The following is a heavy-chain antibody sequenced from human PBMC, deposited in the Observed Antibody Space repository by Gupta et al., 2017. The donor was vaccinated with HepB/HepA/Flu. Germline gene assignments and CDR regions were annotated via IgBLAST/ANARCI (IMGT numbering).Heavy chain of an antibody. CDR2: ISWNSGRI. CDR1: GFTFDDHA. J-gene: IGHJ4*02. V-gene: IGHV3-9*03. D-gene: IGHD3-3*01. CDR3: AKAGRDVVRFLEGYFDY. Sequence: EVQLVESGGGLVQPGRSLRLSCAVSGFTFDDHAMPWVRQAPGKGLEWVAGISWNSGRIGYADSGKGRITISRENAKNSLYLQMNSLRAEEMALYYCAKAGRDVVRFLEGYFDYWGQGTLVTVSS.